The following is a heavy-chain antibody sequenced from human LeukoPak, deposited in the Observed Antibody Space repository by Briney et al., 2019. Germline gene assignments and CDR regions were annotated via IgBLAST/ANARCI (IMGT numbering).Heavy chain of an antibody. Sequence: GGSLRLSCAASGFTFSTYWMSWVRQPPGKGLEWVANIKQDGSEKYYVDSVKGRFTISRDNAKNSLYLQINSLRAEDTAVYYCARSIAVAGTSRYYYGMDVWGQGTTVTVSS. V-gene: IGHV3-7*01. CDR3: ARSIAVAGTSRYYYGMDV. J-gene: IGHJ6*02. CDR1: GFTFSTYW. D-gene: IGHD6-19*01. CDR2: IKQDGSEK.